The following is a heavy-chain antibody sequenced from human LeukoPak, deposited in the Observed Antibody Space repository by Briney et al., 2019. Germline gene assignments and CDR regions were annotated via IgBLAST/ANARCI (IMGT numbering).Heavy chain of an antibody. CDR3: ARNWNKKYYFDY. D-gene: IGHD1/OR15-1a*01. J-gene: IGHJ4*02. CDR2: INTGNGNT. CDR1: GYSFTSYW. Sequence: GESLKISCKGSGYSFTSYWIGWVRQAPGQRLEWMGWINTGNGNTKYSQKFQGRVTITRDTSACTAYMELSSLRSEDTAVYYCARNWNKKYYFDYWGQGTLVTVSS. V-gene: IGHV1-3*04.